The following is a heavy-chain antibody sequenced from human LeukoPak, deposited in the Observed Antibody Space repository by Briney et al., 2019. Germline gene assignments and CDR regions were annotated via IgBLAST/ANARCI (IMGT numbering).Heavy chain of an antibody. CDR3: ARYDNGDHDAFDI. CDR1: GYTFRSYD. V-gene: IGHV3-48*03. D-gene: IGHD3-10*01. J-gene: IGHJ3*02. Sequence: GGSLRLSCAASGYTFRSYDMNWVRQAPGKGLEWVSYISSSGSPIYYVDSVKGRFTISRDNAKNSLYLQMDSLRAEDTAVYYCARYDNGDHDAFDIWGQGTVVTVSS. CDR2: ISSSGSPI.